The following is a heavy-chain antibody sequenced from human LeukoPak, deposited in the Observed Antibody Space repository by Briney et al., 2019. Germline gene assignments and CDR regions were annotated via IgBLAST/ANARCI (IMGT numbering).Heavy chain of an antibody. Sequence: SETLSLTCAVYGGSFSGYYWSWIRQPPGKGLEWIGEINHSGSTNYNPSLKSRVTISVDTSKNQFSLKLSSVTAADTAVYYCARLRYCSSTSCFRSNWFDPWGQGTLVTVSS. CDR2: INHSGST. J-gene: IGHJ5*02. D-gene: IGHD2-2*01. V-gene: IGHV4-34*01. CDR3: ARLRYCSSTSCFRSNWFDP. CDR1: GGSFSGYY.